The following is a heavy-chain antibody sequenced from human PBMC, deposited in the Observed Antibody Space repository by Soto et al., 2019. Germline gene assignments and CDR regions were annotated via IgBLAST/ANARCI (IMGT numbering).Heavy chain of an antibody. V-gene: IGHV4-31*03. CDR3: ARAIVVVPAAKGCWFDP. D-gene: IGHD2-2*01. J-gene: IGHJ5*02. CDR1: GGSISSGGYY. CDR2: IYYSGST. Sequence: PSETLSLTCTVSGGSISSGGYYWSWIRQHPGKGLEWIGYIYYSGSTYYNPSLKSRVTISVDTSKNQFSLKLSSVTAADTAVYYCARAIVVVPAAKGCWFDPWGQGTLVTVSS.